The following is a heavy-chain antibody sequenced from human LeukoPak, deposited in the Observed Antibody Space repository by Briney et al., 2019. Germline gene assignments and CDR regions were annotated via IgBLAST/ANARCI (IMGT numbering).Heavy chain of an antibody. CDR2: ITTSSSST. J-gene: IGHJ4*02. V-gene: IGHV3-11*05. Sequence: GGSVTLSCVLSGLILSDYYMSWVRQARGKQLECLSYITTSSSSTVYADSVEGRLTIYRDTDKHSVVLQIDSQRAEHTAIYYCTRERGGSYHAFESWGQGTLVSVSS. CDR1: GLILSDYY. D-gene: IGHD3-16*01. CDR3: TRERGGSYHAFES.